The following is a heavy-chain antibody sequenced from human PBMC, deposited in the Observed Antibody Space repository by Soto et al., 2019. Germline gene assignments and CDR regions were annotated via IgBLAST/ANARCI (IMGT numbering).Heavy chain of an antibody. V-gene: IGHV3-23*01. CDR1: GFPFNTYA. CDR2: TSIGGNT. J-gene: IGHJ5*02. CDR3: ARDLRPGLIVPTKSVLDP. D-gene: IGHD2-21*01. Sequence: GGSLRLSCEASGFPFNTYAMAWFRQVPGMGLEWVSTTSIGGNTDLAESVRGRFTVSRDNSKNTLYLQMTNLRVEDAAIYFCARDLRPGLIVPTKSVLDPWGQGTRVTVSS.